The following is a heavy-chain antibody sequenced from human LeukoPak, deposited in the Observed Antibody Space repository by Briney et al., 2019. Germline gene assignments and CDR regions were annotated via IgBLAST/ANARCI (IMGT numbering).Heavy chain of an antibody. J-gene: IGHJ4*02. D-gene: IGHD6-13*01. CDR2: ISGSGGST. V-gene: IGHV3-23*01. CDR1: GFTFNSYA. CDR3: ARGARYSSSWYYFDY. Sequence: LTGGSLRLSCAASGFTFNSYAMSWVRQAAGKGLEWVASISGSGGSTYYADSVKGRFTISRDSSKNMLYLQMNSLRAEDTAVSYCARGARYSSSWYYFDYWGQGTLVTVSS.